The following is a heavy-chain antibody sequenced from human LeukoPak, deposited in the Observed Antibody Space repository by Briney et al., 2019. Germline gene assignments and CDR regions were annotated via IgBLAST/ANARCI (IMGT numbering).Heavy chain of an antibody. CDR1: GFTFSSYA. J-gene: IGHJ3*02. CDR2: ISYDGSNK. V-gene: IGHV3-30-3*01. D-gene: IGHD3-22*01. Sequence: QPGGSLRLSCAASGFTFSSYAMHWVRQAPGKGLEWVAVISYDGSNKYYADSVKGRFTISRDNSKNTLYLQMNSLRAEDTAVYYCAREGYDSSGPVSAFDIWGQGTMVTVSS. CDR3: AREGYDSSGPVSAFDI.